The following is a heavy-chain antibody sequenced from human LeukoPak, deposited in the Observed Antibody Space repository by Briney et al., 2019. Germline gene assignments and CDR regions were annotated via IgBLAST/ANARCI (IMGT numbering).Heavy chain of an antibody. Sequence: PGGSLRFSCAASGFTFSSYGMHWVRQAPGKGLEWVSAISGSGGRTYYADSVKGRFTISRDNSRNTVFLQMNSLRAEDTAVYYCAKYLYGYDYYGLDVWGQGTTVSVSS. J-gene: IGHJ6*02. D-gene: IGHD3-10*01. V-gene: IGHV3-23*01. CDR2: ISGSGGRT. CDR1: GFTFSSYG. CDR3: AKYLYGYDYYGLDV.